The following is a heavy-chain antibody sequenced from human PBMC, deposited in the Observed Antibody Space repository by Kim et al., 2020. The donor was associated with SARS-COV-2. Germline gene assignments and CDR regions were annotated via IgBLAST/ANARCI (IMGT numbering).Heavy chain of an antibody. CDR3: ARVDSSGYYSGGYAFDI. CDR2: INTNTGNP. Sequence: ASVKVSCKASGYTFTSYAMNWVRQAPGQGLEWMGWINTNTGNPTYAQGFTGRFVFSLDTSVSTAYLQISSLKAEDTAVYYCARVDSSGYYSGGYAFDIWGQGTMVTVSS. CDR1: GYTFTSYA. V-gene: IGHV7-4-1*02. D-gene: IGHD3-22*01. J-gene: IGHJ3*02.